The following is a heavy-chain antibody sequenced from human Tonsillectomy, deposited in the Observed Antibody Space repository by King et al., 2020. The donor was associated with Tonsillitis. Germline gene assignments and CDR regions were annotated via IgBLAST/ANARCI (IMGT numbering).Heavy chain of an antibody. CDR2: IYYSGST. CDR3: ARRVLVTGTINWYFDL. D-gene: IGHD1-20*01. Sequence: QLQESGPGLVKPSETLSLTCTASGGPISSSSYYWGWIRQPPGKGLEWIGSIYYSGSTYYNPFLKSRVTISVDTSKNQFSLKLSPVTAADTAVYYCARRVLVTGTINWYFDLWGRGTLVAVSS. CDR1: GGPISSSSYY. V-gene: IGHV4-39*01. J-gene: IGHJ2*01.